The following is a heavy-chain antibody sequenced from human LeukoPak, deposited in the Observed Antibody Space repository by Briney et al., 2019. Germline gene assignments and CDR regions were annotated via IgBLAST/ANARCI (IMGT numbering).Heavy chain of an antibody. CDR1: GGSISSYY. V-gene: IGHV4-59*01. D-gene: IGHD1-26*01. CDR3: ARRGGYGATYFDY. J-gene: IGHJ4*02. CDR2: IYYSGST. Sequence: SETLSLTCTVSGGSISSYYWSWIRQPPGKGLEWIGYIYYSGSTNYNPSLTSRVTISVDTYKNQFSLKLSSVTAADTAVYYCARRGGYGATYFDYWGQGTLVTVSS.